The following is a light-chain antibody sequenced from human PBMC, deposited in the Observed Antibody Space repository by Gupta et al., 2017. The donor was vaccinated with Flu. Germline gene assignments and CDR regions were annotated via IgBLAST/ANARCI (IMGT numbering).Light chain of an antibody. CDR3: QQRSNWPPGTT. V-gene: IGKV3-11*01. J-gene: IGKJ4*01. CDR1: QSVGSD. Sequence: EIVLTQSPATLSLSPGERATLSCRASQSVGSDLAWYQQKPGQAPRLLIYDASNRAPGIPARFSGSGSGTDFTLTISSLESEDFAVYYCQQRSNWPPGTTFGGGTKVEIK. CDR2: DAS.